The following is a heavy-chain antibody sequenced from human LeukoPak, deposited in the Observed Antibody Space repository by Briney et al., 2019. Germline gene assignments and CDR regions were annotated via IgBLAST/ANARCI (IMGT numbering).Heavy chain of an antibody. CDR2: IWYDGSNK. V-gene: IGHV3-30*02. CDR3: AGSYDTSGYFDY. J-gene: IGHJ4*02. D-gene: IGHD3-22*01. Sequence: GGSLRLSCAASGFTFSSYGMHWVRQAPGKGQEWVAFIWYDGSNKYYADSVKGRLTISRDNSKNTLYLQMNSLRAEDTAVYYCAGSYDTSGYFDYWGQGTLVTVSS. CDR1: GFTFSSYG.